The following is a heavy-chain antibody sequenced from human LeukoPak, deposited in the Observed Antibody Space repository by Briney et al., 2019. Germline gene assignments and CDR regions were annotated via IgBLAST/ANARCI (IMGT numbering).Heavy chain of an antibody. CDR3: ARGPYRVGPAPRGYYYYYMDV. V-gene: IGHV4-34*01. Sequence: SETLSLTCAIYGGSFNGYYWSWIRQPPGKGLEWIGEITHSGSTNQNPSLESRVTISGDSSTNQFSLNLTSVTAADTAVYCCARGPYRVGPAPRGYYYYYMDVWGKGTTVTVSS. CDR2: ITHSGST. D-gene: IGHD2-15*01. J-gene: IGHJ6*03. CDR1: GGSFNGYY.